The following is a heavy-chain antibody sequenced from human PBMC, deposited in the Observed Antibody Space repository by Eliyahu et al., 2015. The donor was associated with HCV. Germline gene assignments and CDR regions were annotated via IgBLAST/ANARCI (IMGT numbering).Heavy chain of an antibody. V-gene: IGHV5-51*01. CDR1: GYSFTSYW. J-gene: IGHJ6*02. D-gene: IGHD3-22*01. Sequence: EVQLVQSGAEVKKPGESLKISCKGSGYSFTSYWIGWVRQMPGKGLEWMGIIYPGDSDTRYSPSFQGQVTISADKSISTAYLQWSSLKASDTAMYYCARSDAYYDSSGYNYYYYYYGMDVWGQGTTVTVSS. CDR3: ARSDAYYDSSGYNYYYYYYGMDV. CDR2: IYPGDSDT.